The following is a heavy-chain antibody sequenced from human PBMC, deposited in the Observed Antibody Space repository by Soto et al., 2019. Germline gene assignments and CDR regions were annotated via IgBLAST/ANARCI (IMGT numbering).Heavy chain of an antibody. CDR1: GGSINSYY. J-gene: IGHJ5*02. V-gene: IGHV4-4*07. Sequence: PSDTLSLTCTVSGGSINSYYWSWIRQPAGKGLEWIGRIYTSGSTNYNPSLKSRVTMSVDTSKNRFSLKLSSVTAADTAVYYRARGIYSKVGATIWFDPWGQGTLVTVSS. CDR2: IYTSGST. CDR3: ARGIYSKVGATIWFDP. D-gene: IGHD1-26*01.